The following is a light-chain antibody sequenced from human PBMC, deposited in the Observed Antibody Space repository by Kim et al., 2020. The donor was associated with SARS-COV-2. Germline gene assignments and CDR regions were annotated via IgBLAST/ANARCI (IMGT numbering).Light chain of an antibody. V-gene: IGKV3-20*01. CDR2: EAS. CDR1: QSVSGSN. Sequence: TPGERPTLSCRASQSVSGSNLAWYQQKPGQAPRLLIKEASSRATGIPDRFSGSGSGTDFTLTISRLEPGDIAVYYCHQYGASPWTFGQGTKVEIK. J-gene: IGKJ1*01. CDR3: HQYGASPWT.